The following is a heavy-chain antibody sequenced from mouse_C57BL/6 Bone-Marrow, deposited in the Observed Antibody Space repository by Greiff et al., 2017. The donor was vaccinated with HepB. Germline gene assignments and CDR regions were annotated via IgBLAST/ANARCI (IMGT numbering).Heavy chain of an antibody. J-gene: IGHJ4*01. CDR1: GFSFNTYA. D-gene: IGHD2-4*01. CDR3: VRREITPYYYAMDY. CDR2: IRSKSNNYAT. V-gene: IGHV10-1*01. Sequence: EVHLVESGGGLVQPKGSLKLSCAASGFSFNTYAMNWVRQAPGKGLEWVARIRSKSNNYATNYADSVKDRFTISRDDSESMLYLQMNNLKAEDTAMYYCVRREITPYYYAMDYWGQGTSVTVSS.